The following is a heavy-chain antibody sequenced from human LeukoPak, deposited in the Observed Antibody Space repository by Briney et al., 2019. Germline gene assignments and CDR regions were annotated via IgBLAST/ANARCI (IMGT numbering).Heavy chain of an antibody. CDR3: ARGGDFGVPAPLGIDAFDI. CDR1: GFTFGLYA. Sequence: GGSLRLSCTGSGFTFGLYALAWVRQAPGEGREWLGLIRSQAYGMTIEYAASVKGRFSISRDNSKSIADLQINSLKTEDTAVYYCARGGDFGVPAPLGIDAFDIWGQGTMVTVSS. D-gene: IGHD2-2*01. V-gene: IGHV3-49*04. J-gene: IGHJ3*02. CDR2: IRSQAYGMTI.